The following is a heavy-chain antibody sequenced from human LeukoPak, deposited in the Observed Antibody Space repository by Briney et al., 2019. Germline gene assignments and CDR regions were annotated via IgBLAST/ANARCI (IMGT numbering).Heavy chain of an antibody. CDR3: ARDSPSRLAARPLPD. V-gene: IGHV4-61*02. D-gene: IGHD6-6*01. CDR1: GGSISSGSYY. J-gene: IGHJ4*02. Sequence: SQTLSLTCTVSGGSISSGSYYWSWIRQPAGKGLEWIGRIYTSGSTDYNPSLKSRVTISVDTSKNQFSLELSSVTAADTAVYYCARDSPSRLAARPLPDWGQGTLVTVSS. CDR2: IYTSGST.